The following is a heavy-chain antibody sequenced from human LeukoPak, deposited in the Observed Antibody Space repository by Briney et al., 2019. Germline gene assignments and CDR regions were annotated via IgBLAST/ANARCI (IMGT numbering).Heavy chain of an antibody. J-gene: IGHJ4*02. CDR3: AKGLGPSSSWFPFDL. D-gene: IGHD6-13*01. CDR1: GYTFSDHY. V-gene: IGHV1-2*02. Sequence: VASVKVSCKASGYTFSDHYMNWVRQAPGQGLEWLGWINPNTGDTHSAPKFQGRVTLTSDTSIRTAYMELTSLTSDDTAVYYCAKGLGPSSSWFPFDLWGQGTLVTVSS. CDR2: INPNTGDT.